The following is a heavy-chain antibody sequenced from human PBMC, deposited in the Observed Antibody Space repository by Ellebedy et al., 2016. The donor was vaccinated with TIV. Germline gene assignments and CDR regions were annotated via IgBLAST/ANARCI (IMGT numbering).Heavy chain of an antibody. J-gene: IGHJ5*02. D-gene: IGHD3-22*01. Sequence: ALVKVSCKASGYTFTGYYMHWVRQAPGQGLEWMGGIIPIFGTANYAQKFQGRVTITADESTSTAYMELSRLRSDDTAVYYCARDVLTDSMVGWFDPWGQGTLVTVSS. CDR2: IIPIFGTA. CDR1: GYTFTGYY. V-gene: IGHV1-69*13. CDR3: ARDVLTDSMVGWFDP.